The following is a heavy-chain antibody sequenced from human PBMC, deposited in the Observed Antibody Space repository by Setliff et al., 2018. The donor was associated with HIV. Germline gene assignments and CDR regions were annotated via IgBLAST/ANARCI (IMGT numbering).Heavy chain of an antibody. Sequence: HPGGSLRLSCAASGFTFRTHEMNWVRQAPGKGLEWVSYITGSGTTIYYADSVKGRFTISRDNAKNSLHLQMNSLRVEDTAVYYCARDEPTGGIDYWGQGTLVTVSS. J-gene: IGHJ4*02. V-gene: IGHV3-48*03. CDR3: ARDEPTGGIDY. D-gene: IGHD3-10*01. CDR2: ITGSGTTI. CDR1: GFTFRTHE.